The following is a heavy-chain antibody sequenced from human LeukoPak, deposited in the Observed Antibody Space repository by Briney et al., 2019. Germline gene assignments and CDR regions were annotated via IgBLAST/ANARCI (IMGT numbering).Heavy chain of an antibody. CDR1: GGTFSSYA. CDR2: IIPILGIA. D-gene: IGHD6-13*01. V-gene: IGHV1-69*04. J-gene: IGHJ4*02. CDR3: ARDKTYSSSGYDY. Sequence: SVKVSCKASGGTFSSYAISWVRRAPGQGLEWMGRIIPILGIANYAQKFQGRVTITADKSTSTAYMELSSLRSEDTAVYYCARDKTYSSSGYDYWGQGTLVTVSS.